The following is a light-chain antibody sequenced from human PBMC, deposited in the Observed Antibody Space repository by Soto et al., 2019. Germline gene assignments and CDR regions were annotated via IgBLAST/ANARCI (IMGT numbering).Light chain of an antibody. V-gene: IGKV1-39*01. Sequence: IQMTQSPSSLSASVGDRVTVTCRASQSISSHLHWYQQKPGKAPKLLISDASSLRSGGPSRFSCSGSGTDFTLTISSLQPEEFATYYCQQTYTTPITFGPGTKVDLK. CDR1: QSISSH. CDR3: QQTYTTPIT. CDR2: DAS. J-gene: IGKJ3*01.